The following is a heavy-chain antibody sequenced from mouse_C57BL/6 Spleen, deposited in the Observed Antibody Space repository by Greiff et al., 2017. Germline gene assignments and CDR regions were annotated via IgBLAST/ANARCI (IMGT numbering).Heavy chain of an antibody. D-gene: IGHD2-4*01. CDR2: IYPRDGST. J-gene: IGHJ3*01. CDR1: GYTFTSYD. CDR3: ANYDYGTGLLFAY. V-gene: IGHV1-85*01. Sequence: QVQLQQSGPELVKPGASVKLSCKASGYTFTSYDINWVKQRPGQGLEWIGWIYPRDGSTKYNEKFKGQATLTVDTSSSTAYMELHSLTSEDSAVYFCANYDYGTGLLFAYWGQGTLVTVSA.